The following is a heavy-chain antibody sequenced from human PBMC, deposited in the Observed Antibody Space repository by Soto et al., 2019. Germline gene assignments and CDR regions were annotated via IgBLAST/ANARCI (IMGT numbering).Heavy chain of an antibody. CDR3: ARGGGDGYKPYYHDGVGV. Sequence: PGESLKISCKGSGYSFTSYWIGWVRQMPGKGLEWMGIIYPGDSDTRYSTSFQGQVTFSTAKDISTAYLQGSSLEASDTAVYDCARGGGDGYKPYYHDGVGVWGQGTTVTVSS. V-gene: IGHV5-51*01. J-gene: IGHJ6*02. CDR1: GYSFTSYW. CDR2: IYPGDSDT. D-gene: IGHD3-16*01.